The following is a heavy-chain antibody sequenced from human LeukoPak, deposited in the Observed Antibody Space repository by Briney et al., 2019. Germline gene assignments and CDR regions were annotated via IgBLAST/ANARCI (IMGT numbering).Heavy chain of an antibody. Sequence: PSETLSLTCAVYGGSFSGYYWSWIRQPPGKGLEWIGEINHSGSTNYNPSLKSRVTISVDTSKKQFSLKLSSVTAADTAVYYCARTYYYDSSGYYPHYGMDVWGQGTTVTVSS. D-gene: IGHD3-22*01. CDR3: ARTYYYDSSGYYPHYGMDV. CDR2: INHSGST. V-gene: IGHV4-34*01. J-gene: IGHJ6*02. CDR1: GGSFSGYY.